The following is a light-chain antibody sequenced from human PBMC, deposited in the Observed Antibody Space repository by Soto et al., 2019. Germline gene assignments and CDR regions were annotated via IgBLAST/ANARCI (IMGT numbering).Light chain of an antibody. CDR1: QSISSW. V-gene: IGKV1-5*01. CDR2: DAS. J-gene: IGKJ5*01. Sequence: DIQMTQYPSSLSASVGDRVTITCRASQSISSWLAWYQQKPGKAPKLLIYDASSLESGVPSRFSGSGSGTEFTLTISSLQPDDFATYYCQQYNSYSTFGHGRRLEIK. CDR3: QQYNSYST.